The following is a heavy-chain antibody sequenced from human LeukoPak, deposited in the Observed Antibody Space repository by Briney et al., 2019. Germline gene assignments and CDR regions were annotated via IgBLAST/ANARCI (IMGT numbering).Heavy chain of an antibody. Sequence: ASVKVSCKASGYTFTSYDINWVRQPMEQGFEGWDGRTLNRGNTGYAQKFQGRVTMTRSTSINTAYMELSSLRSEDTAVYYCARGPNYAFWSGSYYYYMDVWGEGTTVTVSS. V-gene: IGHV1-8*01. CDR2: RTLNRGNT. CDR1: GYTFTSYD. D-gene: IGHD3-3*01. J-gene: IGHJ6*03. CDR3: ARGPNYAFWSGSYYYYMDV.